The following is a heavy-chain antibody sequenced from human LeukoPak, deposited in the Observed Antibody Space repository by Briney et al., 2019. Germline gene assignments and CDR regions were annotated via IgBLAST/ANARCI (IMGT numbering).Heavy chain of an antibody. CDR2: INHSGST. CDR1: GGSFSGYY. CDR3: ARGPMVRGVMDSNWFDP. J-gene: IGHJ5*02. D-gene: IGHD3-10*01. Sequence: SETLSLTCAIYGGSFSGYYWSWIRQPPGKGLEWIGEINHSGSTNYNPSLKSRVTISVDTSKNQFSLKLSSVTAADTAVYYCARGPMVRGVMDSNWFDPWGQGTLVTVSS. V-gene: IGHV4-34*01.